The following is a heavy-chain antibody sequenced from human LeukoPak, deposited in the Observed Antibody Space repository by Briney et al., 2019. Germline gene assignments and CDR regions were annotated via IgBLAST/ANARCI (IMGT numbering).Heavy chain of an antibody. CDR1: GLTFSNYG. V-gene: IGHV3-30*18. J-gene: IGHJ4*02. Sequence: PGGSLRLSCVASGLTFSNYGMHWVRQAPGKGLEWVAVMSYDGSKIYYADSVKGRFTISRDNSKNTLYLQMNSLRTEDTAVYYCAKKGHCTNGVCYAHYFDHWGQGTLVTVSS. CDR2: MSYDGSKI. CDR3: AKKGHCTNGVCYAHYFDH. D-gene: IGHD2-8*01.